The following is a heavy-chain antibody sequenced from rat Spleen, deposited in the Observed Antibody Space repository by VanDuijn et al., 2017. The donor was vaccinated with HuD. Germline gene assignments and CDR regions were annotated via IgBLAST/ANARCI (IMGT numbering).Heavy chain of an antibody. Sequence: EVQLVESGGGLVQPGRSMKLSCAASGFTFSNYDMAWVRQAPTKGLEWVASISFDGISTYYRDSVKGRLTIFRDNAKSTLYVQMDSLRSEDTATYYCTTETDWFAYWGQGTLVTVSS. CDR3: TTETDWFAY. CDR2: ISFDGIST. J-gene: IGHJ3*01. V-gene: IGHV5-20*01. CDR1: GFTFSNYD.